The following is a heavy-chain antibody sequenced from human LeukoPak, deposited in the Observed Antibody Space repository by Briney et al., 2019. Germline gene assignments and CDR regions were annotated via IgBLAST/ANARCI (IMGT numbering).Heavy chain of an antibody. V-gene: IGHV1-69*13. Sequence: SVKVSCKASGGTFSSYAISWVRQAPGQGLEWMGGIIPIFGTANYAQKFQGRVTITADESTSTAYMELSSLRSEDTAVYYCASRLAVAGTVYYYYGMDVWGQGTTVTVSS. D-gene: IGHD6-19*01. J-gene: IGHJ6*02. CDR1: GGTFSSYA. CDR2: IIPIFGTA. CDR3: ASRLAVAGTVYYYYGMDV.